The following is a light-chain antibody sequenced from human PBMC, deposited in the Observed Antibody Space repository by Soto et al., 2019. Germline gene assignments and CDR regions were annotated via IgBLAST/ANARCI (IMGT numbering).Light chain of an antibody. J-gene: IGKJ1*01. Sequence: EIVLTQSPGTLSLSPGEGATLSCRASQSVASSYLAWYQQKPGQAPRLLIYGASTRATGIPVRFSGSGSGTEFTLTISSLQSEDFAVYYCQQYDKWPPTFGQGTK. CDR1: QSVASSY. CDR3: QQYDKWPPT. CDR2: GAS. V-gene: IGKV3-15*01.